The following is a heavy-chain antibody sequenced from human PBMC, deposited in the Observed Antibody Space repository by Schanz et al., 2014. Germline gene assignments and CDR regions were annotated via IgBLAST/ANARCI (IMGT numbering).Heavy chain of an antibody. CDR3: VREGSTTPVAGLRSFDWLGRFDY. CDR2: VRKKEFSDDTE. CDR1: GFSFSDHA. D-gene: IGHD3-9*01. V-gene: IGHV3-72*01. J-gene: IGHJ4*02. Sequence: ARLVESGGGLVQPGGSLRLSCAASGFSFSDHAMDWVRQAAGKGLEWVGRVRKKEFSDDTEEYAASVRGRFTISRDDSKNVVNLQMNGLKTEDTAMYYCVREGSTTPVAGLRSFDWLGRFDYWGQGALVTVSS.